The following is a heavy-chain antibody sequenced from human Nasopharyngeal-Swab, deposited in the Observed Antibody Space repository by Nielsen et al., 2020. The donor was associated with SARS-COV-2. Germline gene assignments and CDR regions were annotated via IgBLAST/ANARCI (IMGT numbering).Heavy chain of an antibody. D-gene: IGHD2-8*01. V-gene: IGHV7-4-1*02. CDR2: INTNTGNP. Sequence: WVRQAPGQGLEWMGWINTNTGNPTYAQGFIGRFVFSLDTSVSTAYLQISSLKAEDTAVYYCARVYCTNGVCYGLDYYYYYGMDVWGQGTTVTVSS. CDR3: ARVYCTNGVCYGLDYYYYYGMDV. J-gene: IGHJ6*02.